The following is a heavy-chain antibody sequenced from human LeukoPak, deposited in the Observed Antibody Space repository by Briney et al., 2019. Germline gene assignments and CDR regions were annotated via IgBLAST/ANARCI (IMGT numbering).Heavy chain of an antibody. D-gene: IGHD4-11*01. CDR2: INPSGGST. CDR3: ARDGYSNYPAHEFDYYYYMDV. J-gene: IGHJ6*03. CDR1: GYTFTSYG. Sequence: ASVKVSCKASGYTFTSYGISWVRQAPGQGLEWMGIINPSGGSTSYAQKFQGRVTMTRDTSTSTAYMELSSLRSEDTAVYYCARDGYSNYPAHEFDYYYYMDVWGKGTTVTVSS. V-gene: IGHV1-46*01.